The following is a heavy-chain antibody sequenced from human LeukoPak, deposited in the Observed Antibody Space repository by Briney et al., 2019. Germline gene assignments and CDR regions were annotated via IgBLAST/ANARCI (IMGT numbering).Heavy chain of an antibody. CDR3: ATYRQVLLPFES. J-gene: IGHJ4*02. CDR1: GFTFSTFA. CDR2: IFPSGGEI. Sequence: GGSLRLSCAASGFTFSTFAMIWVRQPPGKGLEWVSSIFPSGGEIHYADSVRGRFTISRDNSKSTLSLQMNSLKAEDTAIYYCATYRQVLLPFESWGQGTLVTVSS. D-gene: IGHD2-8*02. V-gene: IGHV3-23*01.